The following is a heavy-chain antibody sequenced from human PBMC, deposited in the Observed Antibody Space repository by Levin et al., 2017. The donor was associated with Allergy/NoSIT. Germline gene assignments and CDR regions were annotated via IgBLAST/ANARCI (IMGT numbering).Heavy chain of an antibody. V-gene: IGHV4-4*01. D-gene: IGHD3/OR15-3a*01. Sequence: PGGSLRLSCAVSGGSISNFNWWSWVRQPPGKGLEWIGEIYHSGSTHCNPSLKSRVTISIDKAKNQFSLKLSSVTAADTAVYSCARGDWNYNYAMDVWGQGTTVTVSS. CDR1: GGSISNFNW. J-gene: IGHJ6*02. CDR2: IYHSGST. CDR3: ARGDWNYNYAMDV.